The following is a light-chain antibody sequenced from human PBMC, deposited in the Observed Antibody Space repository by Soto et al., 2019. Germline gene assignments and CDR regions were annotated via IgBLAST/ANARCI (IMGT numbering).Light chain of an antibody. CDR2: GAS. V-gene: IGKV3-15*01. J-gene: IGKJ1*01. CDR3: QQYNNWPRT. CDR1: QSVSSN. Sequence: EIVMTQSPATLSVSPGERATLSCRASQSVSSNLAWYQQKPDQAPRLLIYGASTRATGIPARFSGSGSGTDFSLSISSLQSEDFAVYYCQQYNNWPRTFGQGTKVEI.